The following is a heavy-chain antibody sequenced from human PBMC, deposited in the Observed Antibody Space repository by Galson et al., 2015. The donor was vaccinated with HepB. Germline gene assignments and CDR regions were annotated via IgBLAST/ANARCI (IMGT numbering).Heavy chain of an antibody. D-gene: IGHD6-6*01. J-gene: IGHJ4*02. V-gene: IGHV2-5*02. Sequence: PALVKPTQTLTLTCTFSGFSLSTRGVAVAWIRQPPGKALEWLALIYWDDAKHYSPSLKNRLTITKDTTKNQVVLTMTNMDPVDTGTYYCAHRLEYRPSRWYFDYWGQGTLVTVSS. CDR1: GFSLSTRGVA. CDR3: AHRLEYRPSRWYFDY. CDR2: IYWDDAK.